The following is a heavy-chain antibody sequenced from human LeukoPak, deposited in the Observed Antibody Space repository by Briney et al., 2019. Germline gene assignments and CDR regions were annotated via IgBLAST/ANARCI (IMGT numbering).Heavy chain of an antibody. J-gene: IGHJ4*02. V-gene: IGHV3-23*01. D-gene: IGHD1-26*01. CDR3: AKGASYSGSYS. Sequence: GGSLRLSCAASGFTFSSYAISWVRKPPGKGLELVSAISGSGGSTYYADSVKGRFTISRDNSKNTLYLQMNSLRAEDSAVYYCAKGASYSGSYSWGQGTLVTVSS. CDR1: GFTFSSYA. CDR2: ISGSGGST.